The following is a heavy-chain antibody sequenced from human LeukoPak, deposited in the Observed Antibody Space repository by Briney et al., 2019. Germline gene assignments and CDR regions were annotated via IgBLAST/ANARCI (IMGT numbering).Heavy chain of an antibody. CDR2: ISAYNGNT. CDR3: ARSEGDLPPPNVVVTAIPIDY. D-gene: IGHD2-21*02. Sequence: ASVKVSCKASGYTFTSYGISWVRQAPGQGLEWMGWISAYNGNTNYAQKLQGRVTMTTDTSASTAYMELRSLRSDDTAVYYCARSEGDLPPPNVVVTAIPIDYWGQGTLVTVSS. J-gene: IGHJ4*02. CDR1: GYTFTSYG. V-gene: IGHV1-18*01.